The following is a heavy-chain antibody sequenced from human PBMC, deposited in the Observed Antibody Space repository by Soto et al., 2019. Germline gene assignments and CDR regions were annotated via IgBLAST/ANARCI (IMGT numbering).Heavy chain of an antibody. J-gene: IGHJ4*02. Sequence: GESLKISCKGSGYSFNSSWIGWVRQMPGEGLERMGIIYPGDSDTRYSPSFQGQVTISADKSITTAYLQWSSLRASDSAMYYCARLFDTSGWYDYWGQGTLVTVSS. CDR2: IYPGDSDT. D-gene: IGHD6-19*01. CDR3: ARLFDTSGWYDY. CDR1: GYSFNSSW. V-gene: IGHV5-51*01.